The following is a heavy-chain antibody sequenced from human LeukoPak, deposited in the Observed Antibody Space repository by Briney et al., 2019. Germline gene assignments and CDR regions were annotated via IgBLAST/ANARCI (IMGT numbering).Heavy chain of an antibody. Sequence: PGGSLRLSCAASGFTFSSYSMNWVRQAPGKGLEWVSSISSSSSYIYYADSVKGRFTISRDNSKNTLYLQMNSLRAEDTAVYYCAKDGPLWFGDYWNYYYMDVWGKGTTVTISS. CDR3: AKDGPLWFGDYWNYYYMDV. J-gene: IGHJ6*03. CDR2: ISSSSSYI. CDR1: GFTFSSYS. V-gene: IGHV3-21*01. D-gene: IGHD3-10*01.